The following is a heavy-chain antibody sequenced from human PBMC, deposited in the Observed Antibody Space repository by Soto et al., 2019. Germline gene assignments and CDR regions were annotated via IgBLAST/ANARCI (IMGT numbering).Heavy chain of an antibody. Sequence: EVQLVESGGGFVQPGGSLRLSCAASGITVTSNYMTWVRQDTGKGLDWVSVIYSDGTTYYADSVRGRLTISRHSAKNTVYLQMNSLRADDTAVYDCARGFYTVTPTNWGQGTLGTVAS. J-gene: IGHJ4*02. D-gene: IGHD3-16*01. CDR3: ARGFYTVTPTN. V-gene: IGHV3-53*04. CDR1: GITVTSNY. CDR2: IYSDGTT.